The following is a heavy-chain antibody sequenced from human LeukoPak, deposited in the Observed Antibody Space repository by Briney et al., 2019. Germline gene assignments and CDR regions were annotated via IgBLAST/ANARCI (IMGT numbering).Heavy chain of an antibody. J-gene: IGHJ3*02. CDR3: AKSWDYSSSSMNAFDI. CDR1: GFTFDDYA. Sequence: GRSLRLSCAASGFTFDDYAMHWVRQAPGKGLEWVSGISWNSGSIGYADSMKGRFTISRDNAKNSLYLQMNSLRAEDTALYYCAKSWDYSSSSMNAFDIWGQGKMVTVSS. CDR2: ISWNSGSI. D-gene: IGHD6-6*01. V-gene: IGHV3-9*01.